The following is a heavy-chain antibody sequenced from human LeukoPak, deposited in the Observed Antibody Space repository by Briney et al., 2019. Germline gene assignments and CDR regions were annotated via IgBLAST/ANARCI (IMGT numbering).Heavy chain of an antibody. CDR3: ARGFSGSSWSTRGYYYYGMDV. Sequence: ASETLSLTCTVSGGSISSYYWSWIRQPPGKGLEWIGYIYYSGSTNYNPSLKSRVTISVDTSKNQFSLKLSSVTAADTAVYYCARGFSGSSWSTRGYYYYGMDVWGQGTTVTVSS. V-gene: IGHV4-59*01. CDR2: IYYSGST. CDR1: GGSISSYY. J-gene: IGHJ6*02. D-gene: IGHD6-13*01.